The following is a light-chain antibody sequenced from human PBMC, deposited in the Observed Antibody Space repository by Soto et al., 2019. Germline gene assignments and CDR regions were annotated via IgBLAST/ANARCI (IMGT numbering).Light chain of an antibody. Sequence: QSVLTQPRSVSGSPGQSVTISCTGTSGDVGRYNYVSWYQQLPGKAPKLLLYDVAKRPSGVPDRFSGSKSGSAASLIISGLQADDEADYFCCSYAGDLYVFGSGTKVTVL. CDR3: CSYAGDLYV. J-gene: IGLJ1*01. CDR2: DVA. V-gene: IGLV2-11*01. CDR1: SGDVGRYNY.